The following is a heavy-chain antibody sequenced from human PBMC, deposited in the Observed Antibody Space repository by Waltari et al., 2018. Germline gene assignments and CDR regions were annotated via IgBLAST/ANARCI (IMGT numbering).Heavy chain of an antibody. CDR2: IYYSGST. J-gene: IGHJ4*02. Sequence: QLQLQESGPGLVKPSETLSLTCTVSGGSISSRSYYWGWIRQPPGKGLEWIGSIYYSGSTYYNPSLKSRVTISVDTSKNQFSLKLSSVTAADTAVYYCARRGGSFQKSFDYWGQGTLVTVSS. CDR3: ARRGGSFQKSFDY. V-gene: IGHV4-39*01. D-gene: IGHD2-15*01. CDR1: GGSISSRSYY.